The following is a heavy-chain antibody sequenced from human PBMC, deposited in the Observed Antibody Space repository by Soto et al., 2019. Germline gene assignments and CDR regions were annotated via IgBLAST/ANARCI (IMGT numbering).Heavy chain of an antibody. CDR3: AATLSCSSTSCFYFDY. Sequence: GASVKVSCKASGYTFTSYGISWVRQAPGQGLEWMGWISAYNGNTNYAQKLQGRVTMTTDTSTSTAYMELRSLRSDDTAVYYCAATLSCSSTSCFYFDYWGQGTLVTVSS. CDR1: GYTFTSYG. CDR2: ISAYNGNT. D-gene: IGHD2-2*01. J-gene: IGHJ4*02. V-gene: IGHV1-18*04.